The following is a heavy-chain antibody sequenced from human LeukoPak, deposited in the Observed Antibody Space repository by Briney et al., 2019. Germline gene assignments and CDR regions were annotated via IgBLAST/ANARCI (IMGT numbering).Heavy chain of an antibody. V-gene: IGHV4-34*01. Sequence: SETLPLTCAVYGGSFSAYYWTWIRQPPGKGLEWIGEINHRGRTNYNPSLRSRVTMSVDTSRNQFSLQLSSVTAADTAVYYCARLSEGTDYWGHGTLVTVSS. J-gene: IGHJ4*01. CDR2: INHRGRT. CDR3: ARLSEGTDY. D-gene: IGHD3-10*01. CDR1: GGSFSAYY.